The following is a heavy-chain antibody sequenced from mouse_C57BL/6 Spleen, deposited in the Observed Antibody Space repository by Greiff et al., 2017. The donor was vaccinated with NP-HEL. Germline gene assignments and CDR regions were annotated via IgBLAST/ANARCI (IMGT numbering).Heavy chain of an antibody. CDR2: INPSSGYT. CDR1: GYTFTSYT. D-gene: IGHD2-2*01. Sequence: VQLQQSGAELARPGASVKMSCKASGYTFTSYTMHWVKQRPGQGLEWIGYINPSSGYTKYNQKFKDKATLTADKSSSTAYMQLSSLTSEDSAVYYCARYWIYYGYVENYFDYWGKGTTLTVSS. J-gene: IGHJ2*01. V-gene: IGHV1-4*01. CDR3: ARYWIYYGYVENYFDY.